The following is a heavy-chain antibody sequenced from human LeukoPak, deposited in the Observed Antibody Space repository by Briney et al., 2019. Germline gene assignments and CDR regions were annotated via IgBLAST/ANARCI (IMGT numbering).Heavy chain of an antibody. Sequence: ASVKVSCKASGYTFTSYDISWVRQAPGQGLEWMGWIGAYNGNTNYARKLQGRVTMTTDTSTSTAYMELRSLRSDDTAVYYCALGGGSVTRFYYGMDVWGQGTTVTVSS. CDR3: ALGGGSVTRFYYGMDV. CDR2: IGAYNGNT. J-gene: IGHJ6*02. D-gene: IGHD4-17*01. CDR1: GYTFTSYD. V-gene: IGHV1-18*01.